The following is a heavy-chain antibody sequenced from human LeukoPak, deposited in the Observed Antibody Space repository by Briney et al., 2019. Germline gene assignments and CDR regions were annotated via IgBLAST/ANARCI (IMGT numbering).Heavy chain of an antibody. Sequence: SETLSLTCSVSGDSIVSDYWRWIRQSAGKGLELIGYIFYSGITNYSPSLKSRVTISVDTSNNTFYLQLRSVKAADTAIYYCARGRPRDGSFPCLDSWGKGTIVTVSS. CDR2: IFYSGIT. D-gene: IGHD1-26*01. CDR1: GDSIVSDY. J-gene: IGHJ5*01. CDR3: ARGRPRDGSFPCLDS. V-gene: IGHV4-59*12.